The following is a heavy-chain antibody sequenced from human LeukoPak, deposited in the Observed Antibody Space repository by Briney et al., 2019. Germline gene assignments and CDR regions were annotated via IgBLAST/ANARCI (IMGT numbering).Heavy chain of an antibody. Sequence: PSETLSLTCTVSAGSISSGGYYWSWIRQHPGKGLEWIGYIYYSGSTYYNPSLKSRVTISVDTSKNQFSLKLSSVTAADTAVYYCARAVVRGVIYFDYWGQGTLVTVSS. CDR2: IYYSGST. J-gene: IGHJ4*02. V-gene: IGHV4-31*03. CDR1: AGSISSGGYY. D-gene: IGHD3-10*01. CDR3: ARAVVRGVIYFDY.